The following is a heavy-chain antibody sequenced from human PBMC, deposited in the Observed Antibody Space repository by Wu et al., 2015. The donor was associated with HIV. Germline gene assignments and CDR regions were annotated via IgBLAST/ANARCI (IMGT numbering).Heavy chain of an antibody. CDR2: INPKTGDT. CDR1: GYTFTGYY. D-gene: IGHD5-24*01. J-gene: IGHJ4*02. CDR3: FMYIHWANGYMKDH. Sequence: QVQLVQSGAEVKKPGASVKVSCKASGYTFTGYYMHWVRQAPGQGLEFVGWINPKTGDTLSGPKFQGRVTFTMEASTSTAYMRMSALRSDDTAMYYCFMYIHWANGYMKDHWGQGTQVTVSS. V-gene: IGHV1-2*02.